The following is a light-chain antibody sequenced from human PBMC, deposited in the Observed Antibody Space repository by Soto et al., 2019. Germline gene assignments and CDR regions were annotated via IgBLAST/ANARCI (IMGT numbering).Light chain of an antibody. CDR2: EVF. J-gene: IGLJ1*01. CDR1: KSGIGVYDF. Sequence: QSVLTQPPSSSGSPGQSVTISCTGTKSGIGVYDFVSWYQHLPGKAPRWCIYEVFQRPSGVPDRFSGSKSGNTASLTVSGLQAADEADYFCKSYAGSNTYVFGSGTKVTVL. CDR3: KSYAGSNTYV. V-gene: IGLV2-8*01.